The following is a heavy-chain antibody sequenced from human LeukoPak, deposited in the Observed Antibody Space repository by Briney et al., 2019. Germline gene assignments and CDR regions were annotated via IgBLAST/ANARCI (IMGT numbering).Heavy chain of an antibody. CDR2: ISSSGSTI. Sequence: GGSLRLSCAGYGFTFSNDGMNWVRQAPGKGLEWVSYISSSGSTIYYADSVKGRFTISRDNAKNSLYLQMNSLRAEDTAVYYCAELGITMIGGVWGKGTTVTISS. CDR3: AELGITMIGGV. V-gene: IGHV3-48*03. D-gene: IGHD3-10*02. CDR1: GFTFSNDG. J-gene: IGHJ6*04.